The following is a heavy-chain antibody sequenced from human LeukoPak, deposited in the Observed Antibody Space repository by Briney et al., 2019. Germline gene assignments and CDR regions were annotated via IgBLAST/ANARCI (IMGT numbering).Heavy chain of an antibody. D-gene: IGHD4-23*01. CDR2: INPSGGTT. CDR1: GYTFTNYY. V-gene: IGHV1-46*01. CDR3: ARGREEVSLD. Sequence: ASVKVSCKASGYTFTNYYMDWVRQAPGQGLEWMGIINPSGGTTSYAQKFQGRVTMTRDTSISTAYMELSRLRSDDTAVYYCARGREEVSLDWGQGTLVTVSS. J-gene: IGHJ4*02.